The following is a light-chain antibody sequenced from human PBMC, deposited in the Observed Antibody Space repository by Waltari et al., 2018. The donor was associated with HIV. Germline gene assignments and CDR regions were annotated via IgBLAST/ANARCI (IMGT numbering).Light chain of an antibody. V-gene: IGLV1-40*01. CDR2: GNS. J-gene: IGLJ2*01. Sequence: QSVLTQPPSASGAPGPRVTISCTGSSSNIRAGYDVPWYQQLPGTAPKLLIYGNSNRPSGVPDRFSGSKSGTSASLAITGLQAEDEADYYCQSYDSSLSAYVVFGGGTKLTVL. CDR3: QSYDSSLSAYVV. CDR1: SSNIRAGYD.